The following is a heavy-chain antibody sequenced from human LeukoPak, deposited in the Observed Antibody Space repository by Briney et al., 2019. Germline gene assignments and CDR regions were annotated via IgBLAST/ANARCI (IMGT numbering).Heavy chain of an antibody. D-gene: IGHD2-2*01. CDR3: ARRVGTSSPGGYYGMDV. CDR2: IDPSDSYT. Sequence: GESLRISCKGPGYSFTSYWISWVRQMPGKGLEWMGRIDPSDSYTNYSPSFQGHVTISTDKSISTAYLQWSSLKASDTAMYYCARRVGTSSPGGYYGMDVWGKGTTVTVSS. V-gene: IGHV5-10-1*01. CDR1: GYSFTSYW. J-gene: IGHJ6*04.